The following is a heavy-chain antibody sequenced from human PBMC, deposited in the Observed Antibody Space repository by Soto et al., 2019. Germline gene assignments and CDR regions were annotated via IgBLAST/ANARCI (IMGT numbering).Heavy chain of an antibody. CDR1: GGSFSGYY. CDR3: ARGGDGYNPDY. J-gene: IGHJ4*02. Sequence: PSETLSLTCTVYGGSFSGYYWSWIRQPPGEGLEWIGEINHSGSTNYNPSLKSRVTISVDTSKNQFSLKLSSVTAADTAVYYCARGGDGYNPDYWGQGTLVTVSS. V-gene: IGHV4-34*01. CDR2: INHSGST. D-gene: IGHD5-12*01.